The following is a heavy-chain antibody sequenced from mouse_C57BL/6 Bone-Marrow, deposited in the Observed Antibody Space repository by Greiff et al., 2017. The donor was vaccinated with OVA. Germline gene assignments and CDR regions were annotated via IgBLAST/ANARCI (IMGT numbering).Heavy chain of an antibody. CDR1: GFNIKDDY. CDR2: IDPENGDT. V-gene: IGHV14-4*01. D-gene: IGHD2-3*01. J-gene: IGHJ2*01. CDR3: TTGWFDY. Sequence: DVQLQESGAELVRPGASVKLSCTASGFNIKDDYMHWVKQRPEQGLEWIGWIDPENGDTEYASKFQGKATITADTSSNTAYLQLSSLTSEDTAVYYCTTGWFDYWGQGTTLTVSS.